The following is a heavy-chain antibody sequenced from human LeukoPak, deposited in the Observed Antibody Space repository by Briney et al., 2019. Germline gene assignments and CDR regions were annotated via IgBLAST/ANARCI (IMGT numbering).Heavy chain of an antibody. V-gene: IGHV1-18*01. CDR2: ISAYNGST. CDR1: GYTFTSYG. Sequence: ASVKVSCKASGYTFTSYGISWVRQAPGQGLEWMGWISAYNGSTNYAQKLQGRVTMTTDTSTSTAYMELRSLRSDDTAVYYCARAYYDILTGFFWFDPWGQGTLVTVSS. J-gene: IGHJ5*02. D-gene: IGHD3-9*01. CDR3: ARAYYDILTGFFWFDP.